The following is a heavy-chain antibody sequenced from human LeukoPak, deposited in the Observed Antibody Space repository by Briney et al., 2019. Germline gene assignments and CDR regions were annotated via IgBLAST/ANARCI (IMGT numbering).Heavy chain of an antibody. V-gene: IGHV3-33*06. D-gene: IGHD3-22*01. CDR3: AKDSGYDSSGYFYYYYYYMDV. CDR2: IWYDGRNK. Sequence: GRSLRLSCAASGFTFSSYGMHWVRQAPGKGLEWVAVIWYDGRNKYYADSVKGRFTTSRDNSKNTLYLQMNSLRAEDTAVYYCAKDSGYDSSGYFYYYYYYMDVWSKGTTVTVSS. J-gene: IGHJ6*03. CDR1: GFTFSSYG.